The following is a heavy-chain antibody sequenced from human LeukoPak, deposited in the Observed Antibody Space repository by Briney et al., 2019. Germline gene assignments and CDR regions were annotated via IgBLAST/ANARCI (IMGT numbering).Heavy chain of an antibody. D-gene: IGHD2-2*01. J-gene: IGHJ4*02. CDR2: ISYDGSNK. Sequence: GGSLRLSCAASGFTFSSYSMNWVRQAPGKGLEWVAVISYDGSNKYYADSVKGRFTISRDNAENSLYLQMNSLRAEDTAVYYCATSSDAPANYWGQGTLVTVSS. V-gene: IGHV3-30*03. CDR1: GFTFSSYS. CDR3: ATSSDAPANY.